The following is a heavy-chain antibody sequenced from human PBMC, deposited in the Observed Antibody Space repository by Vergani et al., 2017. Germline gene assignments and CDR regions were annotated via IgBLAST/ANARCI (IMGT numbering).Heavy chain of an antibody. V-gene: IGHV1-8*01. Sequence: QVQLVQSGAEVKKPGASVKVSCKASGYTFTNYDIYWVRQATGQGLEWMGWMNPNSGNTGYAQKFQGRVTMTRNTSISTAYMELSRLRSEDTAVYYCARDRVDIVATTTYYYYYYGMDVWGQGTTVTVSS. CDR1: GYTFTNYD. CDR2: MNPNSGNT. CDR3: ARDRVDIVATTTYYYYYYGMDV. J-gene: IGHJ6*02. D-gene: IGHD5-12*01.